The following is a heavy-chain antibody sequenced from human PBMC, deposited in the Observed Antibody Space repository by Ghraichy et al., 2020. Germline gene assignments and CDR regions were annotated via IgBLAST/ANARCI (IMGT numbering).Heavy chain of an antibody. Sequence: SETLSLTCAVYGGSFSGYYWSWIRQPPGKGLEWIGEINHSGSTNYNPSLKSRVTISVDTSKNQFSLKLSSVTAADTAVYYCARGAGLRYFDWPIDYWGQGTLVTVSS. J-gene: IGHJ4*02. CDR3: ARGAGLRYFDWPIDY. D-gene: IGHD3-9*01. CDR2: INHSGST. CDR1: GGSFSGYY. V-gene: IGHV4-34*01.